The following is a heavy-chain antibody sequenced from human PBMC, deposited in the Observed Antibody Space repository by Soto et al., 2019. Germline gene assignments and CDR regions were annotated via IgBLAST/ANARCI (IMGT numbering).Heavy chain of an antibody. D-gene: IGHD3-3*01. V-gene: IGHV3-23*01. J-gene: IGHJ6*02. Sequence: GGSLRLSCAASGFTFSSYAMSWVRQAPGKGLEWVSAISGSGGSTYYADSVKGRFTISADKSISTAYLQWSSLKASDTAMYYCARLPFYDFWSGYPNSYYYYGMDVWGQGTTVTVSS. CDR1: GFTFSSYA. CDR2: ISGSGGST. CDR3: ARLPFYDFWSGYPNSYYYYGMDV.